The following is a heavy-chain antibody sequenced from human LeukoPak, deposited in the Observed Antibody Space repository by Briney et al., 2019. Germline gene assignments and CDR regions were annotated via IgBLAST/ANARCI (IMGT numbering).Heavy chain of an antibody. D-gene: IGHD5-12*01. J-gene: IGHJ4*02. CDR1: GFTFSSYA. Sequence: PGGSLRLSCAASGFTFSSYAMSWVRQAPGKGLEWVSSISSSSSYIYYADSVKGRSTISRDNAKNSLYLQMNSLRAEDTAVYYCARHSGYDGFDYWGQGTLVTVSS. CDR3: ARHSGYDGFDY. V-gene: IGHV3-21*01. CDR2: ISSSSSYI.